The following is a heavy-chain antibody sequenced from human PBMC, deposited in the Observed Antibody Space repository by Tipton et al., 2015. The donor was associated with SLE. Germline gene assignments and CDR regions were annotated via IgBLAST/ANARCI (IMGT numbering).Heavy chain of an antibody. CDR2: IRYDGRNE. CDR3: SRSTGDTGNPYFDY. Sequence: SLRLSCAASGFTFSSYGMHWVRQAPGKGLEWVAFIRYDGRNENFADSVKGRFTISRDSAKNSLYLQMNSLRAEDTAVYYCSRSTGDTGNPYFDYWGQGTLVTVSS. V-gene: IGHV3-33*01. CDR1: GFTFSSYG. J-gene: IGHJ4*02. D-gene: IGHD7-27*01.